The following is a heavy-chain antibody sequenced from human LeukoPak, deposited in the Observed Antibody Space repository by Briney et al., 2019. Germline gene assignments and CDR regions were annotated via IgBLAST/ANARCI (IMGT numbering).Heavy chain of an antibody. D-gene: IGHD1-26*01. CDR2: IFYSGST. Sequence: SETLSLTCTVSGGSMTNVYWSWIRQPPGKGLEWIGYIFYSGSTTYNPSLKSRVTISIDASKNQFSLKVSSVTAADTAVYYCAREVGATHGWFVPWGQGTLVTVSS. J-gene: IGHJ5*02. CDR3: AREVGATHGWFVP. V-gene: IGHV4-59*01. CDR1: GGSMTNVY.